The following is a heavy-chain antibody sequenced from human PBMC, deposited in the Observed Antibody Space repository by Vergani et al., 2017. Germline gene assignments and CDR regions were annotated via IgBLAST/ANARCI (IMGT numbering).Heavy chain of an antibody. CDR1: GYSFTSYW. J-gene: IGHJ5*02. CDR3: ARFRGYCSSTSCYTANWFDP. Sequence: EVQLVPSGAEVKKPGESLKISCKGSGYSFTSYWIGWVRQMPGKGLEWMGIIYPGDSDTRYSPSFQGQVTISADKSISTAYLQWSSLKASDTAMYYCARFRGYCSSTSCYTANWFDPWGQGTLVTVSS. CDR2: IYPGDSDT. D-gene: IGHD2-2*02. V-gene: IGHV5-51*03.